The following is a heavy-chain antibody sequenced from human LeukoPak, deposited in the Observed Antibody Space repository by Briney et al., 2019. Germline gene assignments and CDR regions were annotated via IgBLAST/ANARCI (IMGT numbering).Heavy chain of an antibody. CDR2: VYYGRTT. Sequence: PSETLSLTCTVSAGSFISSSHHWGWIRQSPGKGLEWIGSVYYGRTTYYNPSLDGRVTVSLDTSANQFSLQLNSVTAADTAVYYCVRHDGRGGATMGAFDSWGQGSLATVSS. J-gene: IGHJ5*01. CDR3: VRHDGRGGATMGAFDS. D-gene: IGHD5-12*01. CDR1: AGSFISSSHH. V-gene: IGHV4-39*01.